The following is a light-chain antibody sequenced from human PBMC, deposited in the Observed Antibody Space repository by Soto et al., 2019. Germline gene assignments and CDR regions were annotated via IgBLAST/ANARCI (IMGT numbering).Light chain of an antibody. CDR1: QSINSGY. J-gene: IGKJ4*01. CDR2: GAS. CDR3: QQDYNSLS. Sequence: PGERATLSCRASQSINSGYLSWYQQTPGQAPRLLIYGASTRATGIPARFSGSGSGKDFTLTISSLQPEDFALYYCQQDYNSLSFGGGTTVEIK. V-gene: IGKV3D-7*01.